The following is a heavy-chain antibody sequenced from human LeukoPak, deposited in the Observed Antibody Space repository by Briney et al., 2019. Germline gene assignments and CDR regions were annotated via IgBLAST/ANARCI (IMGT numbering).Heavy chain of an antibody. J-gene: IGHJ6*02. Sequence: GGSRKLSCAASGFPFSSYGMHWVRQAPGKGLEGVAVIWYDGSNKYYADSVKGRFTISRDNSKNTLYLQMNSLRAEDTAVYYCARSPPSYYGMDVWGQGTTVTVSS. CDR3: ARSPPSYYGMDV. CDR1: GFPFSSYG. CDR2: IWYDGSNK. V-gene: IGHV3-33*01.